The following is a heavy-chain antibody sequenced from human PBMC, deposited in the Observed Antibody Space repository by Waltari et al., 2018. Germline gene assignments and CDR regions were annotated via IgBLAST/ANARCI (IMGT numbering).Heavy chain of an antibody. V-gene: IGHV4-39*07. CDR2: IYYSGST. D-gene: IGHD6-13*01. CDR1: GGSISSSSYY. Sequence: QLQLQESGPGLVKPSETRSLSCTVSGGSISSSSYYWGWIRQPPGKGLEWIGSIYYSGSTYYNPSLKSRVTISVDTSKNQFSLKLSSVTAADTAVYYCAREGGIAALEVDYWGQGTLVTVSS. CDR3: AREGGIAALEVDY. J-gene: IGHJ4*02.